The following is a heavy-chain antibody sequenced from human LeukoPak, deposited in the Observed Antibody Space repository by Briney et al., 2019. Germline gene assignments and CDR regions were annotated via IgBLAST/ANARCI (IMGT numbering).Heavy chain of an antibody. CDR3: ARPMVRGVHDAFDI. CDR1: GFTFSSYS. D-gene: IGHD3-10*01. J-gene: IGHJ3*02. V-gene: IGHV3-21*01. CDR2: ISSSSSYI. Sequence: GGSLRLSCAASGFTFSSYSMNWVRQAPGKGLEWVSSISSSSSYIYYADSVKGRFTISRDNAKNSLYLQMNSLRAEDTAVYYCARPMVRGVHDAFDIWGQGTMVTVSS.